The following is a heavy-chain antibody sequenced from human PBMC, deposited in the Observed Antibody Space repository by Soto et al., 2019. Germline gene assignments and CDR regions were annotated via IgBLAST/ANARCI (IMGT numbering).Heavy chain of an antibody. CDR3: ARGTYYYDSSGYYEYYYYYGMDV. Sequence: SVKVSCKASGYTFTGYYMHCVRQAPGQGLEWMGRIIPILGIANYAQKFQGRVTITADKSTSTAYMELSSLRSEDTAVYYCARGTYYYDSSGYYEYYYYYGMDVWGQGTTVTVSS. D-gene: IGHD3-22*01. CDR1: GYTFTGYY. J-gene: IGHJ6*02. CDR2: IIPILGIA. V-gene: IGHV1-69*04.